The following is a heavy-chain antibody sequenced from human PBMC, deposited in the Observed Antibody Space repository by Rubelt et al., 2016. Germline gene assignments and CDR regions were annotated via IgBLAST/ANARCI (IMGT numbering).Heavy chain of an antibody. J-gene: IGHJ4*02. CDR2: ISWDGHST. CDR1: GFTLRSYA. D-gene: IGHD3/OR15-3a*01. V-gene: IGHV3-43*02. Sequence: EVQRLESGGGLVQPGGSLRLSCAASGFTLRSYAMSWVRQAPGKGLEWVALISWDGHSTLYADSVKGRFTVSRDNSKNSLYLQMNSLRSEDTSLYSCAKDVERFWTDDYFDYWGQGTLVTVSS. CDR3: AKDVERFWTDDYFDY.